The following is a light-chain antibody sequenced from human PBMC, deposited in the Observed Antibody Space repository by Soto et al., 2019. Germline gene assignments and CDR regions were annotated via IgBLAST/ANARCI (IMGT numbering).Light chain of an antibody. V-gene: IGKV3-20*01. CDR1: QSLANSF. Sequence: EFVLTQSPGTLSLSPCERATLSCRASQSLANSFIAWYQQKPGQAPRLLIYDTSSRASGIPDRFSGSGSGTDFTLTISRLETEDFAVFYCQQYGTSEIIFGQGTRLE. J-gene: IGKJ5*01. CDR2: DTS. CDR3: QQYGTSEII.